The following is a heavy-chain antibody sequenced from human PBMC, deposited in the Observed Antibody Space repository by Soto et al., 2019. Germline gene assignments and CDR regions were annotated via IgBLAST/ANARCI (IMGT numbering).Heavy chain of an antibody. J-gene: IGHJ6*02. CDR1: CGSISSYY. CDR3: AREREWEGADYYYYGMDV. D-gene: IGHD1-26*01. Sequence: PSETLSLTCTVSCGSISSYYWSWIRQPPGKGLEWIGYIYYSGSTNYNPSLKSRVTISVDTSRNQFSLKLSSVTAADTAVYYCAREREWEGADYYYYGMDVWGQGTTVTVSS. V-gene: IGHV4-59*01. CDR2: IYYSGST.